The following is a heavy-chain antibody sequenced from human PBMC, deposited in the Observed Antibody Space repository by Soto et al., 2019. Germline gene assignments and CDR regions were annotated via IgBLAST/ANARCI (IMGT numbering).Heavy chain of an antibody. Sequence: VQLVESGGGLVKPGGSLRLSCAASGFTFSSYGMHWVRQAPGKGLEWVAVISYDGSNKYYADSVKGRFTISRDNPKNTLYLQMSSLRAEDTGVYYCEKKGNGYFQYFDYWGQGTLVTVSS. D-gene: IGHD3-3*01. CDR1: GFTFSSYG. V-gene: IGHV3-30*18. CDR2: ISYDGSNK. CDR3: EKKGNGYFQYFDY. J-gene: IGHJ4*02.